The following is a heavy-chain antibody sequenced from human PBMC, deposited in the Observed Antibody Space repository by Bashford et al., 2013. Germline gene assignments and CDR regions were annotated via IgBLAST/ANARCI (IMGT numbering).Heavy chain of an antibody. J-gene: IGHJ5*02. Sequence: SETLSLTCVVYRGSFSGYYWTWIRQSPGKGLEWIAEINHSGNTYYNPSLKSRVIISVDTSKNQVSLKLNSVTAADTAVYYCARRATVTRGYNWFDPGAREPGSPSPQ. CDR3: ARRATVTRGYNWFDP. CDR2: INHSGNT. D-gene: IGHD4-17*01. CDR1: RGSFSGYY. V-gene: IGHV4-34*01.